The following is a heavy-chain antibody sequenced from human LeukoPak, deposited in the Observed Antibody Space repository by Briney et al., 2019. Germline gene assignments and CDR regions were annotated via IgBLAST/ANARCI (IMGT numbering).Heavy chain of an antibody. Sequence: SQTLSLTCAISGDSVSSNSVAWNWIRQSPSRGLEWLGRTYYRFKWYTDYAASVKGRIIINPDTSKNQFSLQLNSVTPEDTAVYYCAKAPAHTSSVNFDFWGQGTLVTVSS. D-gene: IGHD2-2*01. CDR1: GDSVSSNSVA. J-gene: IGHJ4*02. CDR2: TYYRFKWYT. V-gene: IGHV6-1*01. CDR3: AKAPAHTSSVNFDF.